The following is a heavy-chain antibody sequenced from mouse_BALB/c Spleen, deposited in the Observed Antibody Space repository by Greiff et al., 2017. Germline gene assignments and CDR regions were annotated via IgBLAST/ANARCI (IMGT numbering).Heavy chain of an antibody. V-gene: IGHV3-8*02. CDR3: ARGYYRYDWYFDV. CDR2: ISYSGST. Sequence: EVQRVESGPSLVKPSQTLSLTCSVTGDSITSGYWNWIRKFPGNKLEYMGYISYSGSTYYNPSLKSRISITRDTSKNQYYLQLNSVTTEDTATYYCARGYYRYDWYFDVWGAGTTVTVSS. J-gene: IGHJ1*01. CDR1: GDSITSGY. D-gene: IGHD2-14*01.